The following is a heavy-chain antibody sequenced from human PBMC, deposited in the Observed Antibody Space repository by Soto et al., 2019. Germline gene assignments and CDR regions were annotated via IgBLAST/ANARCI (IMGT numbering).Heavy chain of an antibody. V-gene: IGHV1-58*01. CDR3: AADGKVVGLYHSGMYG. CDR2: IVVGSGNT. Sequence: SVKVSCKASGFTFTSSAVQWVRQARGQRLEWIGWIVVGSGNTNYAQKFQERVTITRDMSTSTAYMELSSLRSEDTAVYYCAADGKVVGLYHSGMYGWGKGTTVPVSS. J-gene: IGHJ6*04. D-gene: IGHD3-22*01. CDR1: GFTFTSSA.